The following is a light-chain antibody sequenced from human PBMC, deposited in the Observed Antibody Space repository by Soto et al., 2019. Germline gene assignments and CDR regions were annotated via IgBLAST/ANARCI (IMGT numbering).Light chain of an antibody. CDR3: NSYTTSSAPVV. V-gene: IGLV2-14*01. CDR1: SSDVGAYNF. Sequence: QSALTQPASVSGSPGQSITISCTGTSSDVGAYNFVSWYQQHPGKAPKLIIYDVSNRPSGVSIRFSGSKSGNTASLTISGLQAEDEADYYCNSYTTSSAPVVFGGGTKLTVL. J-gene: IGLJ2*01. CDR2: DVS.